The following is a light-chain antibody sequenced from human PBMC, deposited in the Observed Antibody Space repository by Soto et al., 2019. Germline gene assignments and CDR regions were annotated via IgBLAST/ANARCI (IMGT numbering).Light chain of an antibody. CDR3: QQYENLPT. V-gene: IGKV1-33*01. Sequence: DIQITQSPSSLSASVGDSVTITCQSSQNINNYLNWYQQKPGRAPKLLIYDASNLEAGVPSRFRGSGSGTDFTFTISSLQPQHIETYYCQQYENLPTLGQGTRMEIK. J-gene: IGKJ5*01. CDR1: QNINNY. CDR2: DAS.